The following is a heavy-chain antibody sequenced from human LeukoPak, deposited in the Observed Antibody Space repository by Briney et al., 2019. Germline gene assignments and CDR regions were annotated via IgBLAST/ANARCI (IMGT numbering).Heavy chain of an antibody. V-gene: IGHV3-21*01. CDR2: ISSSSSHI. CDR3: ARDGDYYDSSGYYYGAFDI. J-gene: IGHJ3*02. D-gene: IGHD3-22*01. Sequence: GGSLRLSCAASGFTFSSYSMNWVRQAPGKGLEWVSSISSSSSHIYYADSVKGRFTISRDNAKNSLYLQMNSLRAEDTAVYYCARDGDYYDSSGYYYGAFDIWGQGTMVTVSS. CDR1: GFTFSSYS.